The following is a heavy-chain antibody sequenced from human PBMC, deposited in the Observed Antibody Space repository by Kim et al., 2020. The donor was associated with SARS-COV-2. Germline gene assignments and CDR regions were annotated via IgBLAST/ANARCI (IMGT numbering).Heavy chain of an antibody. D-gene: IGHD2-21*01. CDR3: ARAYSGGISCFGYFYYGMDG. Sequence: GGSLRLSCAASGFTFSSYNMNWVRQAPGKGLEWVSSISSSGCNTYYADSVKGRFTISRDNAKNSLYLQMNSLRADDTAVYYCARAYSGGISCFGYFYYGMDGWGQRTSVTVSS. CDR2: ISSSGCNT. J-gene: IGHJ6*02. V-gene: IGHV3-21*01. CDR1: GFTFSSYN.